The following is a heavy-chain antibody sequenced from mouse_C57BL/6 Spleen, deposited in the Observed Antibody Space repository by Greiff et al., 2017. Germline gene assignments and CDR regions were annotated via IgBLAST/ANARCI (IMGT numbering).Heavy chain of an antibody. D-gene: IGHD2-4*01. CDR3: ARGGLGENFDV. J-gene: IGHJ1*03. CDR2: IYPGSGNT. V-gene: IGHV1-66*01. Sequence: QVQLQQSGPELVKPGASVKISCKASGYSFTSYYIHWVKQRPGQGLEWIGWIYPGSGNTKYNEKFKGKATLTADTSSSTAYMQLSSLTSEDSAVYYSARGGLGENFDVWGTGTTVTVSS. CDR1: GYSFTSYY.